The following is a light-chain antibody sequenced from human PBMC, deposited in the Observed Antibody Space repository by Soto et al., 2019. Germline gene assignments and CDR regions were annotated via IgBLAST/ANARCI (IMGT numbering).Light chain of an antibody. V-gene: IGKV3-15*01. CDR3: QQYDNWPLT. Sequence: EIVMTQSLATLSVSPGERATLSCRASQSVSSNLAWYQQKPGQAPRFLIYGASTRATGIPARFSGSGSGTEFTLTISSLQSEDFAVYYCQQYDNWPLTFGGGTKVEIK. CDR2: GAS. CDR1: QSVSSN. J-gene: IGKJ4*01.